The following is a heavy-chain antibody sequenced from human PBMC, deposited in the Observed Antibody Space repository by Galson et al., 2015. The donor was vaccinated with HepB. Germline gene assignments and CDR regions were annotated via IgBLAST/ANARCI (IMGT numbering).Heavy chain of an antibody. CDR3: ARLDVHYGDYNGSGY. CDR1: GYTFTSYY. V-gene: IGHV1-46*01. J-gene: IGHJ4*02. CDR2: INPSGGST. Sequence: SVKVSCKASGYTFTSYYMHWVRQAPGQGLEWMGIINPSGGSTSYAQKFQGRVTMTRDTSTSTVYVELSSLRSEDTAVYYCARLDVHYGDYNGSGYWGQGTLVTVSS. D-gene: IGHD4-17*01.